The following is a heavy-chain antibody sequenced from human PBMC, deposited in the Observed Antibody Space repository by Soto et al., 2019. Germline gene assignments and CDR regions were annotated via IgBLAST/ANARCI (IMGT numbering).Heavy chain of an antibody. CDR2: ISSSSSYI. V-gene: IGHV3-21*06. J-gene: IGHJ4*02. CDR1: GFTFSSYS. Sequence: GGSLRLSCAASGFTFSSYSMNWVRQAPGKGLEWVSSISSSSSYIYYADSVKGRFTMSRDNAKNSLYLQMNSLRAEDTAVYYCARDAPVGATGGLSYWGQGTLVTVSS. CDR3: ARDAPVGATGGLSY. D-gene: IGHD1-26*01.